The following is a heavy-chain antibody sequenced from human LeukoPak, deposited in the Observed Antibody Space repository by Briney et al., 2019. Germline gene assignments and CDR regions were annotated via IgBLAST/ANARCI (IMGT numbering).Heavy chain of an antibody. CDR2: IKPDGSEK. V-gene: IGHV3-7*03. J-gene: IGHJ4*02. D-gene: IGHD3/OR15-3a*01. Sequence: GGSLRLSCAASGFTFSSYAMSWVRQAPGKGLEWVANIKPDGSEKHYVDSVKGRFTISRDNAKNSLYLQMNSLRAEDTAVYYCARGWTKFDFWGQGTLVTVSS. CDR1: GFTFSSYA. CDR3: ARGWTKFDF.